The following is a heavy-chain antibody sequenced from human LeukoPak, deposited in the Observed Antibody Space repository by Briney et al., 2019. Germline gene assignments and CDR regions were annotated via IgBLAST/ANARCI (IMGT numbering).Heavy chain of an antibody. CDR1: GYTFTGYY. V-gene: IGHV1-2*02. CDR2: INPNSGGT. Sequence: ASVKVSCKASGYTFTGYYMHWVRQASGQGLEWMGWINPNSGGTNSAQKFQGRVTMTRDTSISTAYTELSRVRSDDTAVYYCARDGTAGVDYWGQGTLVTVSS. J-gene: IGHJ4*02. D-gene: IGHD1/OR15-1a*01. CDR3: ARDGTAGVDY.